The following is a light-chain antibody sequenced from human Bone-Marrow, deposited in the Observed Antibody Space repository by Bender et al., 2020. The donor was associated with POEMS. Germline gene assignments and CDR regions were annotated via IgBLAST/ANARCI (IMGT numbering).Light chain of an antibody. Sequence: SNELTQPPSVSVSPGQTARITCSGEVVSKQYVYWYQQKPGQAPVLVIYRDSERPSGIPERFSGSSSGTTVTLTISGVQAEDEADYYCQSADSGGAVVFGTGTKVTV. CDR1: VVSKQY. CDR3: QSADSGGAVV. V-gene: IGLV3-25*03. J-gene: IGLJ1*01. CDR2: RDS.